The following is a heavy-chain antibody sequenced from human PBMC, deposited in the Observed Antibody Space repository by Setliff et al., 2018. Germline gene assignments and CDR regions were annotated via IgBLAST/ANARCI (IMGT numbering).Heavy chain of an antibody. CDR2: INPNSGGT. CDR1: GGTFSSYA. J-gene: IGHJ6*02. D-gene: IGHD6-13*01. Sequence: ASVKVSCKASGGTFSSYAITWVRQAPGQGLEWMGRINPNSGGTNYAQKFQGRVTMTRDTSISTAYMELSRLTSDDTAVYYCARVGSSSWLHPDVYYYYGMDVWGQGTTVTVSS. CDR3: ARVGSSSWLHPDVYYYYGMDV. V-gene: IGHV1-2*06.